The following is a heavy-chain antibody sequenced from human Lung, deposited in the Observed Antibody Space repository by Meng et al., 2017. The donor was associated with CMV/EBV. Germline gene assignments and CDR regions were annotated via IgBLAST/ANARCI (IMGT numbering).Heavy chain of an antibody. V-gene: IGHV3-23*01. CDR3: ARRPTYYGSGSYYEGGFDY. Sequence: TFSRYNNNWVRRGPVRGLEWVSGITGNGGSTYYAGSVKGRFTISRDNSRDTVYLHMNSLRDEDTAIYYCARRPTYYGSGSYYEGGFDYWGQGTLVTVSS. CDR1: TFSRYN. D-gene: IGHD3-10*01. J-gene: IGHJ4*02. CDR2: ITGNGGST.